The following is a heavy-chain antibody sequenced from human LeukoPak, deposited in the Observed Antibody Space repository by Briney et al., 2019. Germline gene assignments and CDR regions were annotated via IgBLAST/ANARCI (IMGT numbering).Heavy chain of an antibody. D-gene: IGHD3-22*01. CDR1: GFTFSSYW. CDR2: IGGRGGST. CDR3: AKGAGFYYDSSGYYRYLDF. J-gene: IGHJ4*02. V-gene: IGHV3-23*01. Sequence: PGGSLRLSCAASGFTFSSYWMSWVRQAPGKGLEWVSVIGGRGGSTYYGDSVKGRFTISRDNSKNTLYPQMNSLRAEDTAVYYCAKGAGFYYDSSGYYRYLDFWGQGTLVSVSS.